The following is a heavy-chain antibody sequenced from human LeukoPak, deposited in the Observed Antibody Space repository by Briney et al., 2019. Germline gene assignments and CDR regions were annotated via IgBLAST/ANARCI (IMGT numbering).Heavy chain of an antibody. CDR1: GYTFTSYG. D-gene: IGHD3-3*01. J-gene: IGHJ5*02. V-gene: IGHV1-18*01. CDR2: ISAYNGNA. Sequence: ASVKVSCKASGYTFTSYGISWVRQAPGQGLEWMGWISAYNGNANYAQKLQGRVTMTTDTSTSTAYMELRSLRSDDTAVYYCAMNDRSGYSNWFDPWGQGTLVTVSS. CDR3: AMNDRSGYSNWFDP.